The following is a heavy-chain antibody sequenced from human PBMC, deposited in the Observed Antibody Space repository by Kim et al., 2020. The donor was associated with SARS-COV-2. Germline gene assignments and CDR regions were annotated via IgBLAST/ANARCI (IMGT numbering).Heavy chain of an antibody. D-gene: IGHD2-15*01. J-gene: IGHJ4*02. Sequence: LKSRVTISVDTSKNQFSLKLSSVTAADTAVYYCARGSGVVVVAATKLFDYWGQGTLVTVSS. V-gene: IGHV4-34*01. CDR3: ARGSGVVVVAATKLFDY.